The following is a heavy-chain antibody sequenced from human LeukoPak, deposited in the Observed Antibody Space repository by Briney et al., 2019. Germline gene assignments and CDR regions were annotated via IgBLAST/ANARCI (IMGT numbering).Heavy chain of an antibody. CDR1: GFTFSSYG. Sequence: PGGSLRLSCAASGFTFSSYGMHWVRQAPGKGLEWVAVISYDGSNKYYADSVKGRFTISRDNSKNTLYLQMNSLRAEDTAVYYCAKDGYCSSTSCYLYYYYYGMDVWGQGTTVTVSS. D-gene: IGHD2-2*03. J-gene: IGHJ6*02. CDR2: ISYDGSNK. V-gene: IGHV3-30*18. CDR3: AKDGYCSSTSCYLYYYYYGMDV.